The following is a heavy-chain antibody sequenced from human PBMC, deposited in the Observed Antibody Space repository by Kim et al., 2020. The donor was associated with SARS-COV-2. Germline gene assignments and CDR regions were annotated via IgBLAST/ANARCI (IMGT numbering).Heavy chain of an antibody. V-gene: IGHV1-69*01. J-gene: IGHJ5*02. Sequence: QGRVTITADESTSTAYMELSSLRSEDTAVYYCARDPHYYDSSGYYRWFDPWGQGTLVTVSS. D-gene: IGHD3-22*01. CDR3: ARDPHYYDSSGYYRWFDP.